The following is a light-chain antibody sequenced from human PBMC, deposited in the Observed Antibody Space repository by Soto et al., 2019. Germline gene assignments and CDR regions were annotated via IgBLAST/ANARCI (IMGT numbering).Light chain of an antibody. Sequence: EIVLTQSPATMSLSPGERATLSCRASQTVGIYLAWYQQKPGQAPRLLIYNASNRATGIPVRFSGSGSGTDFTLTISSLEPEDFALYYCQQRSNWPLTFGGGTKVEIK. CDR3: QQRSNWPLT. J-gene: IGKJ4*01. V-gene: IGKV3-11*01. CDR1: QTVGIY. CDR2: NAS.